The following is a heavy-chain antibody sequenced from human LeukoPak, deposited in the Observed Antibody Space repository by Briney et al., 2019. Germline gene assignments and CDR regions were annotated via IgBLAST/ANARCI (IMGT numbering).Heavy chain of an antibody. J-gene: IGHJ4*02. CDR3: ARDHGNVVVPAASDY. V-gene: IGHV1-18*01. CDR2: ISAYNGNT. CDR1: GYTFISYV. Sequence: GASVKVSCKGSGYTFISYVINWVRPAPGQGLEWVGWISAYNGNTNYAQKLQGRVTMTTDTSTSTAYMELRSLRSDDTAVYYCARDHGNVVVPAASDYWGQGTLVTVSS. D-gene: IGHD2-2*01.